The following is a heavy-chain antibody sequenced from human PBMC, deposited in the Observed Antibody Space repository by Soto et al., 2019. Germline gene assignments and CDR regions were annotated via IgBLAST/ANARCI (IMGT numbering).Heavy chain of an antibody. CDR2: IIPMLNTP. J-gene: IGHJ4*02. CDR1: GDTFTFYA. CDR3: AKEKSRYDRSGYYRPDY. V-gene: IGHV1-69*10. Sequence: ASVEVSCKXSGDTFTFYAISWVRQAPGQGLEWMGGIIPMLNTPSYAQKFQDRVTITADKFTTTAYMELSGLRSEDTAVYYCAKEKSRYDRSGYYRPDYWGQGTLVTVSS. D-gene: IGHD3-22*01.